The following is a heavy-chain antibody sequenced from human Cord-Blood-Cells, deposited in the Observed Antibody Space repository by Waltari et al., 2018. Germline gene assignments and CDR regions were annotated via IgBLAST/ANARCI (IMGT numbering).Heavy chain of an antibody. D-gene: IGHD3-10*01. Sequence: QITLKESGPTLVKPTQTLTLTCTFSGFSLSTSGVGVGWLRQHPAKALEWLALIYWNDDKRYSPSLKSRLTITKDTSKNQVVLTMTNMDPVDTATYYCAHRRSYYGSGSYYNSYYYFDYWGQGTLVTVSS. CDR2: IYWNDDK. CDR1: GFSLSTSGVG. V-gene: IGHV2-5*01. CDR3: AHRRSYYGSGSYYNSYYYFDY. J-gene: IGHJ4*02.